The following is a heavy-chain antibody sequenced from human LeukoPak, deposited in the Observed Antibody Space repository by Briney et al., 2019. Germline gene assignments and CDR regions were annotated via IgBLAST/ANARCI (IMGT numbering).Heavy chain of an antibody. D-gene: IGHD1-26*01. CDR2: ISSSSSYI. Sequence: GGSLRLSCAASGFTFSSYSMNWVRQAPGKGLEWVSSISSSSSYIYYADSVKGRFTISRDNAKNSLFLQMNSLRAEDTAVYYCARYLNSGPEDFWGQGTLVTVSS. J-gene: IGHJ4*02. CDR3: ARYLNSGPEDF. V-gene: IGHV3-21*01. CDR1: GFTFSSYS.